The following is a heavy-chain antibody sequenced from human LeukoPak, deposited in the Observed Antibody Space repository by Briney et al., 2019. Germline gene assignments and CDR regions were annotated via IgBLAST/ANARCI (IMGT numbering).Heavy chain of an antibody. CDR3: ARDHYDFWSGYYGWFDP. V-gene: IGHV4-30-4*08. D-gene: IGHD3-3*01. J-gene: IGHJ5*02. CDR2: IYYSRST. Sequence: SETLSLTCTVSGSSISSGDYYWSWIRQPPGKGLEWIGYIYYSRSTYYNPSLKSRVTISVDTSKNQFSLKLSSVTAADTAVYYCARDHYDFWSGYYGWFDPWGQGTLVTVSS. CDR1: GSSISSGDYY.